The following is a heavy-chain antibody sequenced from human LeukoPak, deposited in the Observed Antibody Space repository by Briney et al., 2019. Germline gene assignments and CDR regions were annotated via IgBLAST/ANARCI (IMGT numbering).Heavy chain of an antibody. CDR2: ISYDGNYQ. J-gene: IGHJ6*02. CDR1: GFTFWSDG. D-gene: IGHD3-16*01. V-gene: IGHV3-30*18. Sequence: PGGSLRLSCAASGFTFWSDGIHWVRQAPGRGLEWVAVISYDGNYQYYADSVKGRFTISRDNSKNTVYLQLNSLRGEDTAVYYCAKDRRMMSPHYGMDVWGQGTTVTVSS. CDR3: AKDRRMMSPHYGMDV.